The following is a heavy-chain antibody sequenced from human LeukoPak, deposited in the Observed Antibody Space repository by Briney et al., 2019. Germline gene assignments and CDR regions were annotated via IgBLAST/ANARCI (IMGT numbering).Heavy chain of an antibody. Sequence: PSETLSLTCAVYGGSFSGYYWSWIRQPPGKGLEWIGEINHSGSTNYNPSLKSRVTISVDTSKNQFSLKLSSVTAADTAVYYCARGSGVFDSWGQGTLVTVSS. J-gene: IGHJ4*02. CDR1: GGSFSGYY. V-gene: IGHV4-34*01. CDR2: INHSGST. CDR3: ARGSGVFDS. D-gene: IGHD3-10*01.